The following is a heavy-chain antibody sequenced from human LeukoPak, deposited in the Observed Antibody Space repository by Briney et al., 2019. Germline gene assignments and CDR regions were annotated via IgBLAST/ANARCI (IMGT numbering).Heavy chain of an antibody. J-gene: IGHJ6*02. CDR1: GFSFSSHT. Sequence: PGRSLCLSCAASGFSFSSHTTPWVCHAPGKGRGWGAVIWHDGSSKYYADSVRGRFSITRDNSKKTLYLQMNSPRAEDTAVYYCARGSTSSSYQYGMDVWGQGTTVTVSS. V-gene: IGHV3-33*08. CDR3: ARGSTSSSYQYGMDV. CDR2: IWHDGSSK. D-gene: IGHD2-2*01.